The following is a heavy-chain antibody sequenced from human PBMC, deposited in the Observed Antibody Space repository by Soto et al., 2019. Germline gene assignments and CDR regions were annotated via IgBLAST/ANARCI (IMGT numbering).Heavy chain of an antibody. CDR1: GFTFSSYA. V-gene: IGHV3-64*02. D-gene: IGHD3-9*01. CDR2: ISSNGGST. CDR3: ARGGWYYDILTAGSMDV. J-gene: IGHJ6*02. Sequence: GGSLRLSCAASGFTFSSYAMHWVRQAPGKGLEYVSAISSNGGSTYYADSVKGRFTISRDNSKNTLYLQMGSLRAEDMAVYYCARGGWYYDILTAGSMDVWGQGTTVTV.